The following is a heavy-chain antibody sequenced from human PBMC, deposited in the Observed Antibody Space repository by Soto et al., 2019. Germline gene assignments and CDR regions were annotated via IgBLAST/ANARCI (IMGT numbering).Heavy chain of an antibody. CDR2: IIPIFGTA. V-gene: IGHV1-69*06. CDR1: GGTFSSYA. J-gene: IGHJ6*02. D-gene: IGHD6-13*01. Sequence: QVQLVQSGAEVKKPGSSVQVSCKASGGTFSSYAISWVRQAPGQGLEWMGGIIPIFGTANYAQKFQGRVTITADKSTSTAYMELSSLRSEDTAVYYCARGVGLQQLVEFGCCYGMDVWGQGTTVTVSS. CDR3: ARGVGLQQLVEFGCCYGMDV.